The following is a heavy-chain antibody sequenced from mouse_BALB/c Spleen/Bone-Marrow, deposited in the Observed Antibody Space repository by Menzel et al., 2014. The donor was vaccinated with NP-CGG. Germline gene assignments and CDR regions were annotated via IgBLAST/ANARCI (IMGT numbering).Heavy chain of an antibody. CDR1: GFSFSNYG. D-gene: IGHD2-4*01. CDR2: ISGVGRYT. J-gene: IGHJ3*01. Sequence: EVQVVESGGGLVKSGGSLKLSCAASGFSFSNYGMSWVRQTPEKRLEWVATISGVGRYTFYSDSVKGRFTISRDNAKNNLYLQLSSLRSEDTALYYCARHAYYDQTEVSFVYWGQGTLVTVSA. CDR3: ARHAYYDQTEVSFVY. V-gene: IGHV5-9-2*01.